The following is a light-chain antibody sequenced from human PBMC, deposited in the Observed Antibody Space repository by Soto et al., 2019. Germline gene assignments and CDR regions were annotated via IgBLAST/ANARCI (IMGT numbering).Light chain of an antibody. CDR1: QSVSSY. V-gene: IGKV3-11*01. CDR3: QQRSTWPPEFT. CDR2: DAS. Sequence: EIVLTQSPATLSLSPGERATLSCRASQSVSSYLAWYQQKPGQAPRLLIYDASNRATGIPARFSGSGSGKDFTLTLSSLEPEDFAVYYCQQRSTWPPEFTFGPGTKVDIK. J-gene: IGKJ3*01.